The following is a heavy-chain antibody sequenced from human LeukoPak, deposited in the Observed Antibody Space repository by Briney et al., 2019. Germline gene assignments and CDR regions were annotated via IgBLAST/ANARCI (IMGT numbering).Heavy chain of an antibody. J-gene: IGHJ6*02. D-gene: IGHD1-26*01. V-gene: IGHV4-39*01. CDR3: ARHDKVSLNGMDV. CDR1: GGSISSGGYY. Sequence: SETLSLTCTVSGGSISSGGYYWSWIRQPPGKGLEWIGEINHSGSTNYNPSLKSRVTISVDTSKNQFSLKLSSVTAADTAVYYCARHDKVSLNGMDVWGQGTTVTVSS. CDR2: INHSGST.